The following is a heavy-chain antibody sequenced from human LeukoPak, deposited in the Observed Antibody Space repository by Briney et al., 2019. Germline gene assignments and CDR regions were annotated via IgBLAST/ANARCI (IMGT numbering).Heavy chain of an antibody. CDR3: ARDYWWNYDY. Sequence: GGSLRLSCAASGFTFSDYAMHWVRQVPGKGLEWVAVISKDGSDKYYPGSVRGRFAISRDNSKNTIYLQMDSLRAEDTAIYYCARDYWWNYDYWGQGTLVTVSS. CDR2: ISKDGSDK. D-gene: IGHD1-7*01. J-gene: IGHJ4*02. V-gene: IGHV3-30*09. CDR1: GFTFSDYA.